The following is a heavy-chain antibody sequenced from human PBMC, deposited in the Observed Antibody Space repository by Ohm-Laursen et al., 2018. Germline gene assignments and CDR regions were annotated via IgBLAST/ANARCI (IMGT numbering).Heavy chain of an antibody. D-gene: IGHD5-24*01. J-gene: IGHJ4*02. CDR2: ISTSGTVI. CDR1: GFTFINYA. V-gene: IGHV3-48*01. Sequence: GSLRLSCAASGFTFINYAMNWVRQAPGKGLEWISYISTSGTVIYYADSVRGRFTISRDNSKNTLYLQMSSLRAEDTAVYYCAKESRDEGHFDYWGQGTLVTVSS. CDR3: AKESRDEGHFDY.